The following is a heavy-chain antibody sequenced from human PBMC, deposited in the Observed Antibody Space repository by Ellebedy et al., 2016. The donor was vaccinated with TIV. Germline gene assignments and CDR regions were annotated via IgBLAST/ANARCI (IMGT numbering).Heavy chain of an antibody. Sequence: GESLKISXAASGFTFSSYAMRWVRQAPGKGLEWVSAISGSGGSTYYADSVKGRFTISRDNGKNSLYLQMNSLRAEDTALYYCAKDVSGVGGFDYWGQGTLVTVSS. V-gene: IGHV3-23*01. CDR3: AKDVSGVGGFDY. CDR1: GFTFSSYA. J-gene: IGHJ4*02. D-gene: IGHD3-10*01. CDR2: ISGSGGST.